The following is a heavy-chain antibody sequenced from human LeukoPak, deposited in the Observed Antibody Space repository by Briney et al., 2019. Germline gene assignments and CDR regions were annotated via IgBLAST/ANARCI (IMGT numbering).Heavy chain of an antibody. CDR1: GYTFTAYY. CDR2: INPNSGGT. J-gene: IGHJ2*01. D-gene: IGHD3-10*01. CDR3: ASPWGRWFWELVWYFDL. V-gene: IGHV1-2*02. Sequence: AAVKETVMASGYTFTAYYIHWVRQAPGQGLEWMGWINPNSGGTNYAQRFQGRVTMTRDTSITTAYMELSRLRSDDTAVYYCASPWGRWFWELVWYFDLTGGSDLVTVSS.